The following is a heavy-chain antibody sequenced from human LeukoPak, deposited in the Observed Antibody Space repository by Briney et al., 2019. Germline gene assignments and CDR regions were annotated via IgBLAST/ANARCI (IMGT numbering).Heavy chain of an antibody. Sequence: GGSLRLSCAASGFTFSSYAMSWVRQAPGKGLEWVSTINGGGVNTHHADSVGGRFTISRDNSKNTLFLQMNSLRDEDTAVYYCAKDLYSNYGPADYWGQGNLVTVSS. CDR1: GFTFSSYA. J-gene: IGHJ4*02. D-gene: IGHD4-11*01. V-gene: IGHV3-23*01. CDR2: INGGGVNT. CDR3: AKDLYSNYGPADY.